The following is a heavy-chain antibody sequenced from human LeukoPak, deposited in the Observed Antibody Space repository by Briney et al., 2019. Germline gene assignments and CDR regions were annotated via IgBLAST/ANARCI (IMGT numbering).Heavy chain of an antibody. Sequence: GGSLRLSCAASGFTFSDYYMSWIRQAPGKGLEWVSYISSSGSTIYYADSVKGRFTISRDNAKNSLYLQMNSLRDEDTAVYYCAMETYYYDSRRPNWGQGTLVTVSS. CDR3: AMETYYYDSRRPN. CDR1: GFTFSDYY. V-gene: IGHV3-11*04. J-gene: IGHJ4*02. CDR2: ISSSGSTI. D-gene: IGHD3-22*01.